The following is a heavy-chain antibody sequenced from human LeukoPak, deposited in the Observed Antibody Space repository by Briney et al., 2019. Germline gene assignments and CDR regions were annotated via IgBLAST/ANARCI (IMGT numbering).Heavy chain of an antibody. J-gene: IGHJ5*02. CDR3: ARDRWDIVVVLNWFDP. D-gene: IGHD2-2*01. CDR1: GGTFSSYA. Sequence: SVKVSCKASGGTFSSYAISWVRQAPGQGLEWMGGIIPIFGKANYAQKFQGRVTNTADESTSTAYMELSSLRSEDTAVYYCARDRWDIVVVLNWFDPWGQGTLVTVSS. V-gene: IGHV1-69*13. CDR2: IIPIFGKA.